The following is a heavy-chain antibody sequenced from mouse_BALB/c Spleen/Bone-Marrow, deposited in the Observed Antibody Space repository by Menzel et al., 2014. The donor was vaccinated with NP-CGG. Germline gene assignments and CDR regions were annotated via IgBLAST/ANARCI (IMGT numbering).Heavy chain of an antibody. J-gene: IGHJ2*01. CDR3: VRGNWASFDY. CDR1: GFTFSDFY. D-gene: IGHD4-1*01. V-gene: IGHV7-1*02. CDR2: SRNKANDYTT. Sequence: EVMLVESGGGLVQPGGSLRLSCATSGFTFSDFYMEWVRQSPGKRLEWIAISRNKANDYTTDYSASVKGRFIVSRDTSQSILYLQLHALRAEDTAIYYCVRGNWASFDYWGQGATLTVSS.